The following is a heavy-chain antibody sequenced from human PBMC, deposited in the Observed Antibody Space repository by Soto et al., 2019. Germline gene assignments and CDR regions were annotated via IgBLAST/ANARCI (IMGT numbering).Heavy chain of an antibody. J-gene: IGHJ4*02. Sequence: GGSLRLSCTASGFTFSTYWMTWVRQAPGKGLEWVANVNQDGSEKYYGDSVKGRFTISRDHSKNTLYLQMNSLRAEDTAVYYCAKDSRTWPYYFDSWGQGTLVTVSS. CDR1: GFTFSTYW. V-gene: IGHV3-7*03. CDR3: AKDSRTWPYYFDS. CDR2: VNQDGSEK.